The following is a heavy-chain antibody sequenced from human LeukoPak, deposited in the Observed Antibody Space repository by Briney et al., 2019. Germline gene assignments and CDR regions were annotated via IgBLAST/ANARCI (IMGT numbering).Heavy chain of an antibody. CDR1: GGSISSYY. CDR2: IYYSGST. Sequence: SETLSLTCTVSGGSISSYYWSWIRQPPGKGLEWIGYIYYSGSTNYNPSLKSRVTISVDTSKNQFSLKLSSVTAADTAVYYCARGGGVWLVQDYWGQGTLVTVSS. D-gene: IGHD6-19*01. J-gene: IGHJ4*02. CDR3: ARGGGVWLVQDY. V-gene: IGHV4-59*01.